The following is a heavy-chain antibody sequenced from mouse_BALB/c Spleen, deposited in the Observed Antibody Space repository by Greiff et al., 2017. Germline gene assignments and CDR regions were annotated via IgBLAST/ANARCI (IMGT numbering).Heavy chain of an antibody. CDR2: INPGSGGT. V-gene: IGHV1-54*01. J-gene: IGHJ3*01. Sequence: VQLQQSGAELVRPGTLVKVSCKASGYAFTYYLIEWVKQRPGQGLEWIGVINPGSGGTNYKEQFKGKATLTADKSSSTAYMQPSSLASDDSAVYFCATYDGNCWFAYWGQGTLVTVSA. CDR1: GYAFTYYL. CDR3: ATYDGNCWFAY. D-gene: IGHD2-10*01.